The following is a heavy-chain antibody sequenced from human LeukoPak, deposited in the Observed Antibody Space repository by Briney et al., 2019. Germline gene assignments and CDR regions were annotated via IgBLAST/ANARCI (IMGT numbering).Heavy chain of an antibody. V-gene: IGHV1-3*01. Sequence: ASVTVSCKASGYTFTSYAMHWVRQAPGQRLEWMGWINAGNGNTKYSQKFQGRVTITRDTSASTAYMELSSLRSEDTAVYYCARSRVWATNSPPAEYFQHWGQGTLVTVSS. D-gene: IGHD1-26*01. CDR3: ARSRVWATNSPPAEYFQH. CDR2: INAGNGNT. CDR1: GYTFTSYA. J-gene: IGHJ1*01.